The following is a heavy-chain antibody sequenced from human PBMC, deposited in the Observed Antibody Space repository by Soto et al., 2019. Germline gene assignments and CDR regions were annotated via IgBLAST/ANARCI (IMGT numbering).Heavy chain of an antibody. J-gene: IGHJ6*02. CDR2: TYYRSKWYN. V-gene: IGHV6-1*01. Sequence: QSLTLTWTISGDSVSSNNATWNWIRQSQSRGLEWLGRTYYRSKWYNDYAVSVKSRITINPDTSKNQFSLQLNSVTPEDTAVYYCARDELGRGYAYSYYGMDVWGQGTTVTVSS. D-gene: IGHD3-22*01. CDR3: ARDELGRGYAYSYYGMDV. CDR1: GDSVSSNNAT.